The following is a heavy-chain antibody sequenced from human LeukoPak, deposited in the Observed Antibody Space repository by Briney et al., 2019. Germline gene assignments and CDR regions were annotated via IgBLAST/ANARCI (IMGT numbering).Heavy chain of an antibody. D-gene: IGHD6-13*01. CDR2: INPNSGGT. CDR3: ARDVAAAGKRPLDDY. Sequence: ASVKVSCKASGYTFTGYYMHWVRQAPGQGLEWMGWINPNSGGTNYAQKLQGRVTMTTDTSTSTAYMELRSLRSDDTAVYYCARDVAAAGKRPLDDYWGQGTLVTVSS. V-gene: IGHV1-2*02. CDR1: GYTFTGYY. J-gene: IGHJ4*02.